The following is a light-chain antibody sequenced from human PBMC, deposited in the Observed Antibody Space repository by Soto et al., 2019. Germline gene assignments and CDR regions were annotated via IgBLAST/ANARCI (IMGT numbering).Light chain of an antibody. CDR3: QPYSNWPPT. CDR1: QTVHSN. J-gene: IGKJ3*01. Sequence: EVVMTQSPATLSVSPGERVTLSCRASQTVHSNLAWYQQRPGQAPSLLISYASTRATGIPARFSGSGSGTEFTLTISSLQSEGCGVYFCQPYSNWPPTFGPGTKVEIK. CDR2: YAS. V-gene: IGKV3-15*01.